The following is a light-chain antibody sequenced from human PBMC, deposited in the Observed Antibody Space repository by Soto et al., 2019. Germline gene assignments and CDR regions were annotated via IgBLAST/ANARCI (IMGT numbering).Light chain of an antibody. CDR3: QQYNNWPRT. Sequence: EIVMTQSPATLSVSPGERATLSCRASQSFSSDLAWYHQKPGQAPRPLIYGASTRATGIPARFSGSGSGTEFTLTINSLQSEDFAVYYCQQYNNWPRTFGQGTKVDIK. J-gene: IGKJ1*01. CDR2: GAS. CDR1: QSFSSD. V-gene: IGKV3-15*01.